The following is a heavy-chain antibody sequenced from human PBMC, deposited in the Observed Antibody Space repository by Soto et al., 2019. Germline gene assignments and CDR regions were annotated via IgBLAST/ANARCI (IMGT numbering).Heavy chain of an antibody. D-gene: IGHD3-16*01. V-gene: IGHV3-30*19. Sequence: ESGGGVVQPGTSLRLSCVGSGFTFRSYVIHWVHQAPGKGLEWVALTSYDGSNKYYDDSVKGRFTISRDNSRNTVDLQMDNLRLEDTALYYCARWGTTGGLDVWGQGTLVSVSS. CDR2: TSYDGSNK. CDR1: GFTFRSYV. CDR3: ARWGTTGGLDV. J-gene: IGHJ4*02.